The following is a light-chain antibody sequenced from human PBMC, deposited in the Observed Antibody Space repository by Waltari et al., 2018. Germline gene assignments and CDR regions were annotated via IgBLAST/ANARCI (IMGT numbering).Light chain of an antibody. Sequence: DIQMTQSPSSLSAFIGDRVTITCRASQRIGTFLNWLQQKPGEAPNLLIYSSSTLQSGVPSRFSGSASGTDFTLTISSLRPEDFATYYCQQSYSIPWTFGQGTKVDI. V-gene: IGKV1-39*01. J-gene: IGKJ1*01. CDR3: QQSYSIPWT. CDR2: SSS. CDR1: QRIGTF.